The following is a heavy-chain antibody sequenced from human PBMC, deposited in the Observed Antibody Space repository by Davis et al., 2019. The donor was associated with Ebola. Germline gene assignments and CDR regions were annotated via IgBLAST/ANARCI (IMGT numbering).Heavy chain of an antibody. CDR3: AKGSNCGT. D-gene: IGHD1-20*01. Sequence: PSETLSLTCTASGFPFSRYGMHWVRQAPGKGLEWVAVISYDGSNKYYADSVKGRFTISRDNSKNTLYLQMNSLRAEDTAVYYCAKGSNCGTWGQGTLVTVSS. CDR2: ISYDGSNK. CDR1: GFPFSRYG. V-gene: IGHV3-30*18. J-gene: IGHJ4*02.